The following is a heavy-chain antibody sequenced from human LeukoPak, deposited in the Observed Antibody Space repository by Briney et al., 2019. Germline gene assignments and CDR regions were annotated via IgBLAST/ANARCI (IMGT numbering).Heavy chain of an antibody. D-gene: IGHD1-1*01. V-gene: IGHV3-53*01. CDR3: TRLLEKLNLAEGNEGLFDS. Sequence: PGGSLRLSCAASGITVSTNYMSWVRQAPGKGLEWVSVIYSGGGTSYADSVKGRFTISRDNSKNTLYLQMNSLRAEDTAVYYCTRLLEKLNLAEGNEGLFDSWGQGTLVTVSS. CDR1: GITVSTNY. J-gene: IGHJ4*02. CDR2: IYSGGGT.